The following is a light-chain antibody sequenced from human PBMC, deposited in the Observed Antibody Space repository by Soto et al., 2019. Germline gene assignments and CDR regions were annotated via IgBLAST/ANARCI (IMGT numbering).Light chain of an antibody. V-gene: IGLV2-11*01. J-gene: IGLJ1*01. CDR1: SSDVGGYNY. Sequence: QSVLTPPRSVSGSPGQSVTISCTGTSSDVGGYNYVSWYQQHPGKAPKLMIYDVTKRPSGVPDRFSGSKSGNTASLTISGLQAEDEADYYCCSYAGIYTFYVFGTG. CDR2: DVT. CDR3: CSYAGIYTFYV.